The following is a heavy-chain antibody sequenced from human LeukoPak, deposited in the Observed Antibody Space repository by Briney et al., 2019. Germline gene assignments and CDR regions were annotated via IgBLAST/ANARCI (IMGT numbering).Heavy chain of an antibody. CDR2: TYYRSKWYS. V-gene: IGHV6-1*01. CDR1: GGSVSSINGA. Sequence: SQTLSLTCAISGGSVSSINGAWNWVRQSPSRGLEWLGRTYYRSKWYSDYAVSIQGRITINPDTSKNQFTLHLFSVTPDDTAVYYCARDVATTGWYTFDYWGQGTRVTVSS. CDR3: ARDVATTGWYTFDY. J-gene: IGHJ4*02. D-gene: IGHD6-19*01.